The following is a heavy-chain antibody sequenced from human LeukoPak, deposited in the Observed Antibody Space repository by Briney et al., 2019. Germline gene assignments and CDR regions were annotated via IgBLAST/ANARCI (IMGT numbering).Heavy chain of an antibody. J-gene: IGHJ4*02. D-gene: IGHD1-14*01. Sequence: PSETLSLTCTVSGGSISSYYWSWIRQPPGKGLEWIGYIYYSGSTNYNPSLKSRVTISVDTSKNQFSLKLSSVTAADTAVYYCARVTDAGASKTFDYWGQGTLVTVSS. CDR2: IYYSGST. CDR3: ARVTDAGASKTFDY. CDR1: GGSISSYY. V-gene: IGHV4-59*01.